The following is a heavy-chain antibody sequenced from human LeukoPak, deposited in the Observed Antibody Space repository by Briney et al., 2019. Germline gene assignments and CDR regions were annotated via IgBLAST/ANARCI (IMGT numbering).Heavy chain of an antibody. CDR3: ASTTRYCSSTSCQNYPYYYYGMDV. Sequence: SETLSLTCTVSGGSISSYYWSWIRQPPGKGLEWIGYIYNGGSTNYTPSLKSRVTISVDTSKNQFSLKLSSVTAEDTAVYYCASTTRYCSSTSCQNYPYYYYGMDVWGQGTTVTVSS. CDR2: IYNGGST. V-gene: IGHV4-59*01. D-gene: IGHD2-2*01. CDR1: GGSISSYY. J-gene: IGHJ6*02.